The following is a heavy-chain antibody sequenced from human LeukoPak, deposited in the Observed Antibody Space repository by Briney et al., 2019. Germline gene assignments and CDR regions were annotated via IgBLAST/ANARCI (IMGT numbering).Heavy chain of an antibody. CDR3: TTNKDS. V-gene: IGHV3-15*01. Sequence: GGSLRLSCAASGFIFSNAWMSWVRQAPGKGLEWVGRIKSETDGWTTDYAAPVKGRFTISRDDSKSTLFLQMNSLISEDTAVYYCTTNKDSWGQGTLVTVSS. CDR1: GFIFSNAW. J-gene: IGHJ4*02. D-gene: IGHD1/OR15-1a*01. CDR2: IKSETDGWTT.